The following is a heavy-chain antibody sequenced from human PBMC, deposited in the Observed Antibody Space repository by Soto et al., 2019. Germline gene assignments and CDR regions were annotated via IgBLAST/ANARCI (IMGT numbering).Heavy chain of an antibody. D-gene: IGHD1-26*01. V-gene: IGHV1-69*13. Sequence: ASVKVSCKASGGTFSSYAISWVRQAPGQGLEWMGGIIPIFGTANYAQKFQGRVTITADESTSTAYMELSSLRSEDTAVYYCAILPVGADRYYYYGMDVWGQGTTVTVSS. CDR2: IIPIFGTA. J-gene: IGHJ6*02. CDR1: GGTFSSYA. CDR3: AILPVGADRYYYYGMDV.